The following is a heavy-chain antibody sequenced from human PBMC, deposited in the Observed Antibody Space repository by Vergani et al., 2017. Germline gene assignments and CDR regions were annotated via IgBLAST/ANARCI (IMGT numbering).Heavy chain of an antibody. D-gene: IGHD3-10*01. V-gene: IGHV1-46*01. J-gene: IGHJ4*02. Sequence: QVQLVQSGAEVKKPGASVKVSCKASGYTFTSYYMHWVRQAPGQGLEWMGIINPSGGSTSYAQKFQGRVTMTRDTSISTAYMELSRLRSDDTAVYYCARDLGFGELVSDYWGQGTLVTVSS. CDR1: GYTFTSYY. CDR2: INPSGGST. CDR3: ARDLGFGELVSDY.